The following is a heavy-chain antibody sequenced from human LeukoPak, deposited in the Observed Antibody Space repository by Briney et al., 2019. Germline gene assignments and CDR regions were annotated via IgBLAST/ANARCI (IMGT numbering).Heavy chain of an antibody. D-gene: IGHD6-19*01. V-gene: IGHV1-18*04. J-gene: IGHJ4*02. CDR1: GYTFTSYY. CDR3: ARDAVAGGEYYFDY. Sequence: ASVKVSCKASGYTFTSYYMHWVRQAPGQGLEWMEWISAYNGNTNYAQKLQGRVTMTTDTSTSTAYMELRSLRSDDTAVYYCARDAVAGGEYYFDYWGQGTLVTVSS. CDR2: ISAYNGNT.